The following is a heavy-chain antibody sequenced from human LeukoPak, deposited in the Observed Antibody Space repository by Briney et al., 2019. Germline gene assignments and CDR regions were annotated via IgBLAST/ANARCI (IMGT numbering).Heavy chain of an antibody. Sequence: ASVRVSCKASGYTFTNYGITWVRQAPGQGLEWMGWISAYNGNTDYAQRFQGRATMTTDTSTTTAYMELRSLRSDDTAVYYCARTYSKYFSNSEFDYWGQGTLVTVSS. V-gene: IGHV1-18*01. CDR2: ISAYNGNT. CDR3: ARTYSKYFSNSEFDY. D-gene: IGHD3-3*02. CDR1: GYTFTNYG. J-gene: IGHJ4*02.